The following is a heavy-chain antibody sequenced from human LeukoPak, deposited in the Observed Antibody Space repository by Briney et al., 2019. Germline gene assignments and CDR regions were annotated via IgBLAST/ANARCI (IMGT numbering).Heavy chain of an antibody. V-gene: IGHV3-23*01. J-gene: IGHJ4*02. Sequence: PGGSLRLSCAASGFTFSSYAMSWVRQAPGKGLEWVSAISGSGGSTYYADSVKGRFTIPRDNSKNTLYLQMNSLRAEDTAVYYCAKDLDDFWSGYHDYWGQGTLVTVSS. CDR2: ISGSGGST. CDR1: GFTFSSYA. D-gene: IGHD3-3*01. CDR3: AKDLDDFWSGYHDY.